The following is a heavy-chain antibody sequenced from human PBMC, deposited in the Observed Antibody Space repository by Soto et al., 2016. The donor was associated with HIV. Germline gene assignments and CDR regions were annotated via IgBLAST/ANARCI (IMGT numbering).Heavy chain of an antibody. CDR3: ARGETSMVRAERAGEILLGNY. J-gene: IGHJ4*02. D-gene: IGHD3-10*01. CDR1: GGSFSGYY. V-gene: IGHV4-34*01. Sequence: QVRLQQWGAGLLKPSETLSLTCAVYGGSFSGYYWTWIRQPPGKGLEWIGEISHSETTNYNPSLKSRLTMSVDTSKNQFSLRLSSVTAADTALYYCARGETSMVRAERAGEILLGNYWGQGTLVTISS. CDR2: ISHSETT.